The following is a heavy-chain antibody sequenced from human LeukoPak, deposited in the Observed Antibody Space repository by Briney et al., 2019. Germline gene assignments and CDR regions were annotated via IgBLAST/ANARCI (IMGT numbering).Heavy chain of an antibody. Sequence: SETLSLTCTVSGGSISSYYWSWIRQPPGKGLEWIGHIYYSGSTNYNPSLKSRVTISVDTSKNQFSLKLSSVTAADTAVYYCARAPDWDDSSGYYYYFDYWGQGTLVTVSS. CDR3: ARAPDWDDSSGYYYYFDY. CDR1: GGSISSYY. D-gene: IGHD3-22*01. J-gene: IGHJ4*02. V-gene: IGHV4-59*08. CDR2: IYYSGST.